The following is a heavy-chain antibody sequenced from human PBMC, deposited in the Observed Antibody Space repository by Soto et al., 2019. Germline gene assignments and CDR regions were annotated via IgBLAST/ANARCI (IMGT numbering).Heavy chain of an antibody. Sequence: EVQLVESGGGLVQPGGSLRLSCAASGFTFSSYSMNWVRQSPGKGLVWVSYISSSSSTIYYADSVKGRFTISRDNAKNSLYQQMNSLRYEGTAGYYCARVLQQLGGFDYWGQGTLVTVSS. CDR1: GFTFSSYS. J-gene: IGHJ4*02. CDR3: ARVLQQLGGFDY. CDR2: ISSSSSTI. V-gene: IGHV3-48*02. D-gene: IGHD6-13*01.